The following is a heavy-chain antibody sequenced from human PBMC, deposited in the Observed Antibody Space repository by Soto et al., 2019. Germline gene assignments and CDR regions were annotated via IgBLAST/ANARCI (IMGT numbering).Heavy chain of an antibody. D-gene: IGHD6-6*01. V-gene: IGHV4-34*01. CDR2: INQSGGT. CDR3: AKFKSSYYYGLDV. Sequence: QVQLQQWGAGLLKPSETLSLTCGVYGGSFSGYYWCWVRQPPGKGLEWIGAINQSGGTNYNPSLKSRVTISLDTSKSQFSLSLSSVTAADTPIYYCAKFKSSYYYGLDVWGPGTAVTVSS. CDR1: GGSFSGYY. J-gene: IGHJ6*02.